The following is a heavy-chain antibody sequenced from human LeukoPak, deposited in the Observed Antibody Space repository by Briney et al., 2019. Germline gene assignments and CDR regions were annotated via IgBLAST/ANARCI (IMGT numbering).Heavy chain of an antibody. CDR1: GGSISSYY. V-gene: IGHV4-59*01. J-gene: IGHJ5*02. D-gene: IGHD3-3*01. CDR2: IYYSGST. CDR3: ARGSAKPTYYDFWSGFKGFDP. Sequence: KSSETLSLTCTVSGGSISSYYWSWIRQPPGKVLEWIGYIYYSGSTNYNPSLKSRVTISVDTSKNQFSLKLSSVTAADTAVYYCARGSAKPTYYDFWSGFKGFDPWGQGTLVTVSS.